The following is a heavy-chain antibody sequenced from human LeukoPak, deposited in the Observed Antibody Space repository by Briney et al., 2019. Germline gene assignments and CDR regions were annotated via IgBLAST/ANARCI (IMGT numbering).Heavy chain of an antibody. CDR2: IYYSRST. D-gene: IGHD3-22*01. Sequence: SETLSLTCTVSGGSISSYYWSWIRQPPGKGLEWIGYIYYSRSTNYNPSLKSRVTISVDTSKNQFSLKLSSVTAADTAVYYCARLRHYYDSSGYPNPIYYFDYWGQGTLVTVSS. J-gene: IGHJ4*02. V-gene: IGHV4-59*08. CDR3: ARLRHYYDSSGYPNPIYYFDY. CDR1: GGSISSYY.